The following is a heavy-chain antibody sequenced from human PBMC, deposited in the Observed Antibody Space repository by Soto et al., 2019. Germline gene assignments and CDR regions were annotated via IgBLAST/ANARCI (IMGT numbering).Heavy chain of an antibody. D-gene: IGHD5-18*01. Sequence: ASVKVYCKASGGTFSSYAISWVRQAPGQGLEWMGGIIPIFGTANYAQKFQGRVTITADESTSTAYMELSSLRSEDTAVYYCARVRVQLWSDGYNCFDFWGQGILVSVS. CDR1: GGTFSSYA. J-gene: IGHJ5*01. CDR3: ARVRVQLWSDGYNCFDF. CDR2: IIPIFGTA. V-gene: IGHV1-69*13.